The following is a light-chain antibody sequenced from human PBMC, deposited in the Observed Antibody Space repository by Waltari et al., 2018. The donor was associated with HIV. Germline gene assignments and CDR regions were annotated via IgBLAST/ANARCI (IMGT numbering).Light chain of an antibody. V-gene: IGLV2-14*01. Sequence: QSALTQPASVSGSPGQSITISCIGTTNDVGGYNYVSWYQQHPGKAPKLIIYEVTNRPSGVSDRFSGSKSGNTASLTISGLQNEDEADYFCSSYTSTTTLGNVFGTGTRVTVL. CDR2: EVT. CDR3: SSYTSTTTLGNV. CDR1: TNDVGGYNY. J-gene: IGLJ1*01.